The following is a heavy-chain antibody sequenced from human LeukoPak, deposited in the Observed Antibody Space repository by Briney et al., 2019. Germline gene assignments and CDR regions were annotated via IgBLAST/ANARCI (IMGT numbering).Heavy chain of an antibody. D-gene: IGHD2-21*02. Sequence: PSENLSLTCTVSGGSISSSSYYWGWIRQPPGKGLEWIGSIYYSGSTYYNPSLKSRVTISVDTSKNQFSLKLSSVTAADTAVYYCARGRVMVTARAFDIWGQGTMVTVSS. CDR2: IYYSGST. V-gene: IGHV4-39*07. CDR3: ARGRVMVTARAFDI. CDR1: GGSISSSSYY. J-gene: IGHJ3*02.